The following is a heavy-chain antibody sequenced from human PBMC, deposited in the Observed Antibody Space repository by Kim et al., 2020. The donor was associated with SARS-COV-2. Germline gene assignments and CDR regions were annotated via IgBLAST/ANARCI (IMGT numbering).Heavy chain of an antibody. J-gene: IGHJ4*02. CDR3: AKDRSRMSVGSGSLDS. V-gene: IGHV3-23*01. D-gene: IGHD3-10*01. Sequence: DSVKGRFSITRDTARNTMPLQMSSGGVEDTAVYYCAKDRSRMSVGSGSLDSWGQGTLVTVSS.